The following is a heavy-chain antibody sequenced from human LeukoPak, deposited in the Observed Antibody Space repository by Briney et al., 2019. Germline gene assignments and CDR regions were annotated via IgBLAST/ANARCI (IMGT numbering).Heavy chain of an antibody. Sequence: SETLSLTCAVYGGSFSGYYWSWIRQPPGKGLEWIGEINHSGSTNYNPSLKSRVTISVDTSKNQFSLKLSSVTAADTAVHYCAREGRRFGAPYWGQGTLVTVSS. CDR2: INHSGST. CDR3: AREGRRFGAPY. CDR1: GGSFSGYY. D-gene: IGHD3-10*01. J-gene: IGHJ4*02. V-gene: IGHV4-34*01.